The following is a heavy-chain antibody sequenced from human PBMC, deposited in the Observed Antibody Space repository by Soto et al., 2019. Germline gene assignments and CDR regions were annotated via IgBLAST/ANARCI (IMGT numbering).Heavy chain of an antibody. CDR2: IYYSGST. J-gene: IGHJ4*02. D-gene: IGHD2-15*01. V-gene: IGHV4-59*01. CDR3: ARVLGGYFDY. CDR1: GGSISSYC. Sequence: PSETLSLTCTVSGGSISSYCWSWIRQPPGKGLEWIGYIYYSGSTNYNPSLKSRVTISVDTSKNQFSLKLSSVTAADTAVYYCARVLGGYFDYWGQGTLVTVSS.